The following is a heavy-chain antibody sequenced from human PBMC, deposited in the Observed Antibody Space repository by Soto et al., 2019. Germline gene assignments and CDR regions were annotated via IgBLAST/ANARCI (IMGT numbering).Heavy chain of an antibody. V-gene: IGHV3-74*01. J-gene: IGHJ4*02. CDR3: ASTVVDGMAGLGD. CDR2: ISSGGPYT. CDR1: AFTLSTYW. Sequence: PGGSLRLPCAASAFTLSTYWMHSVRQVPGKGLVWTSRISSGGPYTSSAASVKGRFTIPRDSARTTLFLQLNYLTAEDTAVYYFASTVVDGMAGLGDWGQGTLVSVCS. D-gene: IGHD2-15*01.